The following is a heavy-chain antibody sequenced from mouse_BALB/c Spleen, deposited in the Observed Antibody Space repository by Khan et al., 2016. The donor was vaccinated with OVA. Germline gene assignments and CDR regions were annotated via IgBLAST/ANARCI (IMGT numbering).Heavy chain of an antibody. CDR1: GYTFTSYW. CDR3: ARREKYGYDPSWFAY. V-gene: IGHV1-61*01. Sequence: QVHVKQSGAELVRPGASVKLSCKASGYTFTSYWMNWVRQRPGQGLDWIGKINPSDSETHYNQMFKDKATLTVDKSSGTAYMQLSSLTSEDSAVYYWARREKYGYDPSWFAYWGQGTLVTVSA. J-gene: IGHJ3*01. D-gene: IGHD2-2*01. CDR2: INPSDSET.